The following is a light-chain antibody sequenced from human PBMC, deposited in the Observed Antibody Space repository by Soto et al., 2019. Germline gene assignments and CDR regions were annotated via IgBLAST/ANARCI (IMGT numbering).Light chain of an antibody. J-gene: IGKJ1*01. CDR2: KAS. CDR3: QQYNSFLWT. Sequence: DIQMTQSPSTLSASVGDRVTLTCRASQSISSWLAWYQQKPGKAPKLLIYKASSLESGVPSRFSGSGSGTEFTLTNSSLQPDDFATYYCQQYNSFLWTFGQGTKVEIK. CDR1: QSISSW. V-gene: IGKV1-5*03.